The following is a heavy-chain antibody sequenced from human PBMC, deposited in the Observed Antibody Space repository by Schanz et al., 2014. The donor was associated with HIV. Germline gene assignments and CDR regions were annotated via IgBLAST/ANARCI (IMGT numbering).Heavy chain of an antibody. CDR2: TNQDVSRK. CDR3: AKEFSILRGVFDAFDV. J-gene: IGHJ3*01. V-gene: IGHV3-7*01. Sequence: EVHLVESGGGLVQPGGSLRLSCVASGFSFSDYWMSWVRQAPGRGLEWVASTNQDVSRKSYVDSVKGRFTVSRDNAKNSVYLQMNSLRGEDTAVYYCAKEFSILRGVFDAFDVWGQGTVVSVSS. CDR1: GFSFSDYW. D-gene: IGHD3-10*01.